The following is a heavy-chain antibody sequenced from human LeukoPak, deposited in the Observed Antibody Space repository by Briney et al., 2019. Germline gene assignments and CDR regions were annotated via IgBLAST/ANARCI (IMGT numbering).Heavy chain of an antibody. Sequence: GASVKVSCKASGYTFTSYYMHWVRQAPGQGLEWMGIINPSGGSTSYAQKFQGRVTITADKSTSTAYMELSSLRSEDTAVYYCASHGVEGQLVLNYYYYYYMDVWGKGTTVTVSS. CDR2: INPSGGST. D-gene: IGHD6-6*01. CDR1: GYTFTSYY. J-gene: IGHJ6*03. CDR3: ASHGVEGQLVLNYYYYYYMDV. V-gene: IGHV1-46*01.